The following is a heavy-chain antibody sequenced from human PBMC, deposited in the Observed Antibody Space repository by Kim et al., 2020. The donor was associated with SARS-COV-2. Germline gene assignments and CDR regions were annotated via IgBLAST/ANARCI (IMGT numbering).Heavy chain of an antibody. V-gene: IGHV3-30*04. Sequence: GGSLRLSCAASGFTFSSYDMHWVRQAPGKGLEWVAVISYDGSNKYYADSVKGRFTISRDNSKNTLYLQMNSLRAEDTAGYYCARDFGEGDAFDIWGQGT. J-gene: IGHJ3*02. CDR3: ARDFGEGDAFDI. CDR2: ISYDGSNK. D-gene: IGHD3-16*01. CDR1: GFTFSSYD.